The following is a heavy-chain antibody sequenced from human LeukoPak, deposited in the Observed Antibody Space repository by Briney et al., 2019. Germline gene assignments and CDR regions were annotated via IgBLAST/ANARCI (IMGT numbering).Heavy chain of an antibody. J-gene: IGHJ4*02. CDR2: INPSGGST. V-gene: IGHV1-46*01. CDR3: ARTLYIAAAPGGFDY. Sequence: GASVKVSCKASGYTFTSYYMHWVRQAPGQGLEWMGIINPSGGSTSYAQKFQGRVTMTRDMSTSTAYMELSRLRSDDSAVYYCARTLYIAAAPGGFDYWGQGTLVTVSS. CDR1: GYTFTSYY. D-gene: IGHD6-13*01.